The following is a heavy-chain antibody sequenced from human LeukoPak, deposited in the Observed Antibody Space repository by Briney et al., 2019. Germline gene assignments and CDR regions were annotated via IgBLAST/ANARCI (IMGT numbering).Heavy chain of an antibody. CDR1: GFTFSSYA. J-gene: IGHJ4*02. V-gene: IGHV3-23*01. CDR2: ISGSGGST. D-gene: IGHD3-3*01. CDR3: TWSGEAD. Sequence: GGSLRLSCAASGFTFSSYAMSWVRQAPGKGLEWVSAISGSGGSTYYADSVKGRFTISRDNAKNSVFLQMNSLRAEDTAVYYCTWSGEADWGQGTLVTVSS.